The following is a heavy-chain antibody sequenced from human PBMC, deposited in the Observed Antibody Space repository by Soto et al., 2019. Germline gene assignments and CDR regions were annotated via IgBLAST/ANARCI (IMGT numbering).Heavy chain of an antibody. V-gene: IGHV4-39*07. Sequence: SETLSLTCTVSGGSISSSSYYWGWIRQPPGKGLEWIGSIYYGGSTYYNPSLKSRVTISVDTSKNQFSLKLSSVTAADTAVYYCARDSFGGGNWFDPWGQGTLVTVSS. D-gene: IGHD2-15*01. CDR3: ARDSFGGGNWFDP. J-gene: IGHJ5*02. CDR1: GGSISSSSYY. CDR2: IYYGGST.